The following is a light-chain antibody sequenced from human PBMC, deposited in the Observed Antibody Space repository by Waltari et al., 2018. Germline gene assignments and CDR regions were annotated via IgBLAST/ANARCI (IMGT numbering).Light chain of an antibody. J-gene: IGKJ1*01. CDR2: AAS. CDR1: QDVSNH. CDR3: QHYDTYPRT. Sequence: IQIPQSPSSLSASVGDSVTIAWWASQDVSNHLAWVQQKPGKAPKSLIYAASTLQSGVPSKFTGSESRTEFTLTINSLQPEDFATDYCQHYDTYPRTFGQGTKVEVK. V-gene: IGKV1-16*02.